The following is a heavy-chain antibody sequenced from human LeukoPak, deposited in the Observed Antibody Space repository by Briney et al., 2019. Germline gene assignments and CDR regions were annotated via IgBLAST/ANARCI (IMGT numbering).Heavy chain of an antibody. V-gene: IGHV4-59*01. J-gene: IGHJ3*02. D-gene: IGHD6-19*01. CDR2: IYYTGST. CDR3: ASRIAVAGGNDAFDI. CDR1: GGSISTYH. Sequence: SETLSLTCTASGGSISTYHWTWIRQPPGKGLEWIGYIYYTGSTNYNPSLKSRVTISVDASKNQFSLKLSSVTAADTAVYYCASRIAVAGGNDAFDIWGQGTMVTVSS.